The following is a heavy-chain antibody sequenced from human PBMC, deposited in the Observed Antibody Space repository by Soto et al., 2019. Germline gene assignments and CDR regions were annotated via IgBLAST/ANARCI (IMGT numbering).Heavy chain of an antibody. V-gene: IGHV3-30*18. Sequence: PGGSLRLSCAASGFTFSSYGMHWVRQAPGKGLEWVAVISYDGSNKYYADSVKGRFTISRDNSKNTLYLQMNSLRAEDTAVYYCAKGRGAYYYYYGMGVWGQGTTVTVFS. CDR1: GFTFSSYG. CDR2: ISYDGSNK. J-gene: IGHJ6*02. CDR3: AKGRGAYYYYYGMGV.